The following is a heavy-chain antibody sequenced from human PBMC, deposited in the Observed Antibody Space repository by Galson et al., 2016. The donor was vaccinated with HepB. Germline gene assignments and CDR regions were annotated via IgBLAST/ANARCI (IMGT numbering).Heavy chain of an antibody. J-gene: IGHJ4*02. CDR3: VKVGHSGSKSYYDY. Sequence: SVKVSCKASGYTFTDNYMHWVRQAPGQGLEWVGWVNPNSGGTNYAQKFQGWVTLTRDTSITTAYLEINSLKSDDTAIYYCVKVGHSGSKSYYDYWGQGTLVTVS. CDR1: GYTFTDNY. CDR2: VNPNSGGT. D-gene: IGHD3-10*01. V-gene: IGHV1-2*04.